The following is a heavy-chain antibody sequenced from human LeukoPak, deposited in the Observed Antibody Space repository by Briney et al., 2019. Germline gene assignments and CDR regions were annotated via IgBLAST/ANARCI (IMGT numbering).Heavy chain of an antibody. D-gene: IGHD2-15*01. V-gene: IGHV1-3*01. CDR1: GYTFTSYA. CDR2: INAGNGNT. J-gene: IGHJ4*02. Sequence: GASVKVSCKASGYTFTSYAMHWVRQAPGQRLEWMGWINAGNGNTKYSQKFQGRVTITRDTSASTVYMELSSLRSEDTAVCYCVRWWLRGYYFDYWGQGTLVTVSS. CDR3: VRWWLRGYYFDY.